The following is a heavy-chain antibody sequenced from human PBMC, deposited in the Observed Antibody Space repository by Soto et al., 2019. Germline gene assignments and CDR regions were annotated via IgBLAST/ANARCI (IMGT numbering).Heavy chain of an antibody. Sequence: QVQLVESGGGVVQPGRSLRLSCAASGFTFSSYAMHWVRQAPGKGLEWVAVISYDGSNKYYADSVKGRSTISRDNSKNTLYLQMNSLRAEDTAVYYCARDRDSVGATFFDYWGQGTLVTVSS. CDR2: ISYDGSNK. D-gene: IGHD1-26*01. J-gene: IGHJ4*02. CDR3: ARDRDSVGATFFDY. CDR1: GFTFSSYA. V-gene: IGHV3-30-3*01.